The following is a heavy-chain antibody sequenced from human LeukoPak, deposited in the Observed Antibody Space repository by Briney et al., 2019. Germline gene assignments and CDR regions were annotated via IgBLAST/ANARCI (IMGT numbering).Heavy chain of an antibody. J-gene: IGHJ3*02. CDR2: IKSKTDGGTT. Sequence: GGSLRLSCAASGFTFSNAWMSWVRQAPGKGLEWVGRIKSKTDGGTTDCAAPVKGRFTISRDDSKNTLYLQMNSLKTEDTAVYYCTTDTSGYSAFDIWGQGTMVTVSS. CDR1: GFTFSNAW. CDR3: TTDTSGYSAFDI. D-gene: IGHD3-22*01. V-gene: IGHV3-15*01.